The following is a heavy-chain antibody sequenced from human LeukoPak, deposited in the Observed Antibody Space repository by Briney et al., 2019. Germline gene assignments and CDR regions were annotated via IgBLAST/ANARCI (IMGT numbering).Heavy chain of an antibody. CDR3: ATQGYSEIWVYYFDY. V-gene: IGHV3-23*01. Sequence: GGSLRLSCAASGFTFSSYAMSWVRQAPGKGLEWVSAISGSGGSTYYADSVKGRFTISRDNSKNTLYLQMNSLRAEDTAVYYCATQGYSEIWVYYFDYWGQGTLVTVSS. CDR2: ISGSGGST. D-gene: IGHD3-16*01. CDR1: GFTFSSYA. J-gene: IGHJ4*02.